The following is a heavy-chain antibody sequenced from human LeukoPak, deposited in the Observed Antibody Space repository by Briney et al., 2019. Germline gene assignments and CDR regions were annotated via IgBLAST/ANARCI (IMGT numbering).Heavy chain of an antibody. CDR3: AKMRWELNYFDY. CDR2: ISGSSSSGRT. CDR1: GFTFSSNA. J-gene: IGHJ4*02. Sequence: GGSLRVSCAASGFTFSSNAVSWVRQAPGKGLEWVSAISGSSSSGRTFYADSVKGRFTISRDNSKNTLYLQMNSLRAEDTAIYYCAKMRWELNYFDYWGQGTLVTVFS. V-gene: IGHV3-23*01. D-gene: IGHD1-26*01.